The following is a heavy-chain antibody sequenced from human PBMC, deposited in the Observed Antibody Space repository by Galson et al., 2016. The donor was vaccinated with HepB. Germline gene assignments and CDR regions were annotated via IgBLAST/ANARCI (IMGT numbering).Heavy chain of an antibody. J-gene: IGHJ4*02. D-gene: IGHD3-3*01. CDR3: ARGLGGRVSHYDFWSGPYYFDS. CDR2: INHSGST. Sequence: SETLSLTCEVYGGSLSGYYWSWIRQPPGKGLEWVGEINHSGSTNYNPSLESRVTISVDTSKNQFSLNLSSVTAADMALYYCARGLGGRVSHYDFWSGPYYFDSWGQGTLVTVSS. V-gene: IGHV4-34*01. CDR1: GGSLSGYY.